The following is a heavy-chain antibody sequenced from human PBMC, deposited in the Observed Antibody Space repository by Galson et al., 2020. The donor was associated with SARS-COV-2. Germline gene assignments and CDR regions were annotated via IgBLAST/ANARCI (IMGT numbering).Heavy chain of an antibody. V-gene: IGHV3-7*04. CDR2: IKPDGSDK. CDR3: ARGHWGRDY. D-gene: IGHD7-27*01. CDR1: GFTFSSHW. Sequence: GESLKISCVGSGFTFSSHWMSWVRQAPGKGLEWVADIKPDGSDKYYVDSVKGRFTIARDNAKNSVHLQMNSLGAEDTAVYYCARGHWGRDYWGQGTLVIVSS. J-gene: IGHJ4*02.